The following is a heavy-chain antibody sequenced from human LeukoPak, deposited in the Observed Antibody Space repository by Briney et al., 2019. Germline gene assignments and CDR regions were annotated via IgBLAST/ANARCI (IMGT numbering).Heavy chain of an antibody. CDR3: ARLGYYDSTVGFDF. CDR1: GYTFSNYW. Sequence: GESLKISCEGSGYTFSNYWIGWVRRMPGKGLEWMGVIYPGDSDTRYSLSFQGQVTISADKSISTAYLQWSSLKASDTAMYYCARLGYYDSTVGFDFWGLGTLVTVFS. J-gene: IGHJ4*02. V-gene: IGHV5-51*01. CDR2: IYPGDSDT. D-gene: IGHD3-22*01.